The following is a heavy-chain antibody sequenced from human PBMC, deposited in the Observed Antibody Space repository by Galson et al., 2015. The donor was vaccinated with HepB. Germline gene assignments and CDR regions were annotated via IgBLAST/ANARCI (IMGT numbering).Heavy chain of an antibody. V-gene: IGHV3-66*01. CDR2: IYSGGST. D-gene: IGHD6-19*01. CDR1: GFTVSSNY. CDR3: ARWIAVAGIFDY. J-gene: IGHJ4*02. Sequence: SLRLSCAASGFTVSSNYTSWVRQAPGKGLEWVSVIYSGGSTYYADSVKGRFTISRDNSKNTLYLQMNSLRAEDTAVYYCARWIAVAGIFDYWGQGTLVTVSS.